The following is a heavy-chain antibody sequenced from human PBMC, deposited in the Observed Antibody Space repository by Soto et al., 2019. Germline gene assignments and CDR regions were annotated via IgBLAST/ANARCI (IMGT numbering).Heavy chain of an antibody. Sequence: SETLSLTCTVSGGSVSSGNYYWSWIRQPPGKGLEWIGYIPYTGSTNYNPSLKSRVTISMDTSKNQFSLKLTSVTAADTALYYCARRRCLGVRCYEGNWLDPWGQGILVTVSS. D-gene: IGHD2-8*01. V-gene: IGHV4-61*01. CDR3: ARRRCLGVRCYEGNWLDP. CDR2: IPYTGST. CDR1: GGSVSSGNYY. J-gene: IGHJ5*02.